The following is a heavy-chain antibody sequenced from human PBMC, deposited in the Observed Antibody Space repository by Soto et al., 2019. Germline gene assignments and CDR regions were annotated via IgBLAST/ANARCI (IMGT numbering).Heavy chain of an antibody. D-gene: IGHD3-10*01. CDR1: GGSISSYY. CDR3: AREGASMVRGVVDP. J-gene: IGHJ5*02. V-gene: IGHV4-59*01. CDR2: IYYSGST. Sequence: QVQLQESGPGLVKPSETLSLTCTVSGGSISSYYWSWIRQPPGKGLEWIGYIYYSGSTNYNPSLNSRVTISVDTSKNPFSLKLSAVTAADTAVYYCAREGASMVRGVVDPWGQGTLVTVSS.